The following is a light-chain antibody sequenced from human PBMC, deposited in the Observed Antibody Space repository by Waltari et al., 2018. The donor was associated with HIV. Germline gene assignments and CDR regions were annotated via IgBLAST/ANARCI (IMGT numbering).Light chain of an antibody. J-gene: IGKJ5*01. Sequence: DIQMTQSPSTPSASVGDRVIITCRSSQNVDNWLAWYQQRPGSAPKVLIYKTSTLQTGVPSRFSGRGSGTEFSLTSSSLQPDDLATYYCQQYKSYSLTFGQGTRLEIK. V-gene: IGKV1-5*03. CDR1: QNVDNW. CDR2: KTS. CDR3: QQYKSYSLT.